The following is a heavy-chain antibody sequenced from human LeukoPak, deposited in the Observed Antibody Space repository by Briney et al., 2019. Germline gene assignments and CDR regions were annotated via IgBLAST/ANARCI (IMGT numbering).Heavy chain of an antibody. D-gene: IGHD6-13*01. CDR2: INPNSGGT. CDR1: GYTFTGYY. V-gene: IGHV1-2*02. J-gene: IGHJ5*02. Sequence: GASVKVSCKASGYTFTGYYMHWVRQAPGQGLEWMGWINPNSGGTNYAQKFQGRVTMTRDTSISTAYMELSRLRSDDTAVYYCARASSSWYFTGHWFDPWGQGTLVTVSS. CDR3: ARASSSWYFTGHWFDP.